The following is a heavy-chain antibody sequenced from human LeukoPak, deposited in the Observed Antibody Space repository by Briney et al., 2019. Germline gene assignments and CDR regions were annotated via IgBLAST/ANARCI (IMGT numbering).Heavy chain of an antibody. CDR2: ISSSSSTI. V-gene: IGHV3-48*02. CDR1: GFTFSSYS. Sequence: GGSLRLSCAASGFTFSSYSMNWVRQAPGKGLEWVSYISSSSSTIYYADSVKGRFTISRDNAKNSLYLQMNSLRDEDTAVYFCARDLWFGETNHAFDVWGQGTMVTVSS. J-gene: IGHJ3*01. D-gene: IGHD3-10*01. CDR3: ARDLWFGETNHAFDV.